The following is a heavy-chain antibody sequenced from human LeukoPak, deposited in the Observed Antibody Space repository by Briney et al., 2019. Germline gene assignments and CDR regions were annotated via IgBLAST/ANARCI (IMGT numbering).Heavy chain of an antibody. Sequence: GGSLRLSCAASGITVNSHYMTWVRQAPGKGQEWVSVIDSGGSTNSADSVKGRFSVSRDNSKNTLYLQMNSLRVEDTAVYYCARTYRNYDYYYGMDGWGQGTTVTVSS. CDR2: IDSGGST. CDR1: GITVNSHY. CDR3: ARTYRNYDYYYGMDG. J-gene: IGHJ6*01. D-gene: IGHD4-11*01. V-gene: IGHV3-66*01.